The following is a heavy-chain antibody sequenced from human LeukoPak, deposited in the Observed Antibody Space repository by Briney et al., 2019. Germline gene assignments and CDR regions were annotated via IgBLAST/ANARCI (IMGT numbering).Heavy chain of an antibody. CDR3: ARESSVGYSDD. J-gene: IGHJ4*02. V-gene: IGHV4-59*01. CDR1: GGSISNYY. D-gene: IGHD2-15*01. CDR2: LYYTGST. Sequence: PSETLSLTCTIPGGSISNYYWCGIRQPPGKGLEWIGYLYYTGSTNYNPSLKTRVTISEDTSKNQFSLNLSSVTAADTAVYYCARESSVGYSDDWGQGNLVTVSS.